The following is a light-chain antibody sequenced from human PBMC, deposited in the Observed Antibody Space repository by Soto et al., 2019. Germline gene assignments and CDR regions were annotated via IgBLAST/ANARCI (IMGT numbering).Light chain of an antibody. CDR3: QQYSDSSGA. J-gene: IGKJ1*01. CDR2: KAS. Sequence: DIQMTQSPSTLSGSVGDRVTITCRASQTISSWLAWYQQKPGKAPKLLIYKASTLKSGVPSRFSGSGSGTDFTLTISSLQPDDLATYYCQQYSDSSGAFGQGTKVDIK. CDR1: QTISSW. V-gene: IGKV1-5*03.